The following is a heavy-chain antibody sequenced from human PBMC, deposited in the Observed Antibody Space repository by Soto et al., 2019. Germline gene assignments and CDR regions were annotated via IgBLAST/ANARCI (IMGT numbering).Heavy chain of an antibody. D-gene: IGHD3-10*01. Sequence: QITLKESGPTLVKPAQTLALTCSFSGFSLTTDGEGVGWVRQPPGEALEWLALIYWDDDERDSPSLKTILTITKDPSKNQVVLIMTNMDPVDTATYYCAHSRNLITEDAQVGDFDYWGQGTLVTVSS. CDR1: GFSLTTDGEG. J-gene: IGHJ4*02. CDR2: IYWDDDE. V-gene: IGHV2-5*02. CDR3: AHSRNLITEDAQVGDFDY.